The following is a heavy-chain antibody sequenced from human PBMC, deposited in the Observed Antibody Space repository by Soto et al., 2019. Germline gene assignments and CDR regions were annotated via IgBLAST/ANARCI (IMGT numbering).Heavy chain of an antibody. Sequence: PSETLSLTCAVYGGSFSCYYWSWIRQPPGKGLEWIGEINHSGSTNYNPSLKSRVTISVDTSKNQFSLKLSSVTAADTAVYYCARRQTVIAAAEKNWFDPWGQGTLVTVSS. D-gene: IGHD6-13*01. J-gene: IGHJ5*02. V-gene: IGHV4-34*01. CDR2: INHSGST. CDR1: GGSFSCYY. CDR3: ARRQTVIAAAEKNWFDP.